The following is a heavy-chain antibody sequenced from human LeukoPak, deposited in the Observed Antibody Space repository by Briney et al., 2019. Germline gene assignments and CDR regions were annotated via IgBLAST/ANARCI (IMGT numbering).Heavy chain of an antibody. CDR2: ISYDGSNK. Sequence: PGRSLRLSCAASGFTFSSYAMHWVRQAPGKGLEWVAVISYDGSNKYYADSVKGRFTISRDNAKNSLYLQMNSLRAEDTAVYYCARAPYYSHVEFYFDYWGQGTLVTVSS. J-gene: IGHJ4*02. V-gene: IGHV3-30-3*01. D-gene: IGHD3-22*01. CDR1: GFTFSSYA. CDR3: ARAPYYSHVEFYFDY.